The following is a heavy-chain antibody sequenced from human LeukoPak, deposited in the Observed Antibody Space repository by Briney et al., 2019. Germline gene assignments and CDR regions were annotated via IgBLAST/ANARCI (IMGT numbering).Heavy chain of an antibody. J-gene: IGHJ4*02. D-gene: IGHD2-2*01. V-gene: IGHV1-69*04. CDR3: ARTSGCSSTSCYLDY. CDR2: IIPILGIA. CDR1: GGTFSSYA. Sequence: SVKVSCKASGGTFSSYAISWVRQAPGQGLEWMGMIIPILGIANYAQKFQGRVTITADKSTSTAYMELSSLRSEDTAVYYCARTSGCSSTSCYLDYWGQGTLVTVSS.